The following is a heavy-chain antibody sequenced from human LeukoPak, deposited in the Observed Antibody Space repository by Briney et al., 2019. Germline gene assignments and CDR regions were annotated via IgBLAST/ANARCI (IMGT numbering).Heavy chain of an antibody. CDR1: GYTFTTYR. CDR2: ISAYNGNT. V-gene: IGHV1-18*01. Sequence: ASVKVSCKASGYTFTTYRISWVRQAPGQGLEWMGWISAYNGNTNYAQKLQGRVTMTTDTSTSTAYMELRSLRSDDTAVYYCARDRYGDYVPKRRHYYYGMDVWGQGTTVTVSS. CDR3: ARDRYGDYVPKRRHYYYGMDV. J-gene: IGHJ6*02. D-gene: IGHD4-17*01.